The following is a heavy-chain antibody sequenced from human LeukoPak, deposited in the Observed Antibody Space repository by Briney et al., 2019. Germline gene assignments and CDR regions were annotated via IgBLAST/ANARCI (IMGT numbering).Heavy chain of an antibody. V-gene: IGHV4-61*02. CDR1: GGSISSGSYY. CDR2: IYTSGST. CDR3: ARGLYGDSI. D-gene: IGHD4-17*01. J-gene: IGHJ4*02. Sequence: PSQTLSLTCTVSGGSISSGSYYWSWIRQPAGKGLEWIGRIYTSGSTNYNPSLKSRVTISVDTSKNQFSLKLSSVTAADTAVYYCARGLYGDSIWGQGTLVTVSS.